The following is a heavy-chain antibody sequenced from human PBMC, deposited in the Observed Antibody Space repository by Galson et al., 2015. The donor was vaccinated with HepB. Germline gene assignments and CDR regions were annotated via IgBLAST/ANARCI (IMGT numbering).Heavy chain of an antibody. CDR3: ASSVAGYNWFDP. V-gene: IGHV1-46*01. Sequence: SVKVSCKASGYTFTSYYMHWVRQAPGQGLEWMGIINPSGGSTSYAQKFQGRVTMTRDTSTSTVYMELSSLRSEDTAVYYCASSVAGYNWFDPWGQGTLVTVSS. D-gene: IGHD6-19*01. CDR1: GYTFTSYY. J-gene: IGHJ5*02. CDR2: INPSGGST.